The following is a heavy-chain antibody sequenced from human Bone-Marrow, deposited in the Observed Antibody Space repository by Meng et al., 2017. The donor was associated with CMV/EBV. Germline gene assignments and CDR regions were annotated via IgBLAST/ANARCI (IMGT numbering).Heavy chain of an antibody. CDR1: GYTFTGYY. V-gene: IGHV1-2*02. Sequence: ASVKVSCKASGYTFTGYYMHWVRQAPGQGLEWMGWINPNSGGTNYAQKFQGRVTMTRDTSISTDYMELSRLRSDDTAVYYCAIPGYCSSTSCSIYYYYYGMDVWGQRTTVTVSS. CDR2: INPNSGGT. J-gene: IGHJ6*02. D-gene: IGHD2-2*01. CDR3: AIPGYCSSTSCSIYYYYYGMDV.